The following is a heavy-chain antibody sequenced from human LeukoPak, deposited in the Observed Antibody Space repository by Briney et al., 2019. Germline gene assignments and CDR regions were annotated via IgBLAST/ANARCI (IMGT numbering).Heavy chain of an antibody. Sequence: SETLSLTCAVSGGSISSSNWWSWVRQPPGKGLEWIGEIYHSGSTNYNPSLKSRVTMSVDKSKNQFSLKLSSVTAADAAVYYCARDRYGSGSYKDYWGQGTLVTVSS. CDR3: ARDRYGSGSYKDY. J-gene: IGHJ4*02. CDR1: GGSISSSNW. D-gene: IGHD3-10*01. V-gene: IGHV4-4*02. CDR2: IYHSGST.